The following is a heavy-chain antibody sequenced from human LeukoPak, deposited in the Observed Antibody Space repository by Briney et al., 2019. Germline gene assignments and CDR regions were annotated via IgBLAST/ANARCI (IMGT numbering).Heavy chain of an antibody. V-gene: IGHV4-59*01. CDR1: GGSISSYF. Sequence: PSETLSLTCTVSGGSISSYFWSWIRQPPGKGLEYIGYSYYSGNTNYSPSLKSRAAISVDTSRKQVSLRLSSVTAADTAVYYCARKHRYYYDSSDFDYWGQGTLVTVSS. CDR2: SYYSGNT. D-gene: IGHD3-22*01. J-gene: IGHJ4*02. CDR3: ARKHRYYYDSSDFDY.